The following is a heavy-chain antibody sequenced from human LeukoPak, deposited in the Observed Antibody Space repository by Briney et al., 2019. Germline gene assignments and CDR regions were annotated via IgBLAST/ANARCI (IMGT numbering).Heavy chain of an antibody. J-gene: IGHJ5*02. V-gene: IGHV1-2*02. Sequence: ASVKVSCKASGYSFTGYYMHWGRQAPGPGLEWMGWINPNSGGTNYAQKFQGRVTMTRDTSISTAYMELSRLRSDDTAVYYCAREDSIAAFDPWGQGTLVTVSS. D-gene: IGHD6-13*01. CDR1: GYSFTGYY. CDR2: INPNSGGT. CDR3: AREDSIAAFDP.